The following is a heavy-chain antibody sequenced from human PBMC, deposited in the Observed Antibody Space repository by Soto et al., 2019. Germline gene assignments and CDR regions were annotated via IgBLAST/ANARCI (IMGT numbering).Heavy chain of an antibody. Sequence: SETLSLTCTVSGGSISSSSYFWGWIRQPPGKGLEWIGSIYYSGSTYYNPSLKSRVAVSVDTSKNQFSLKLSSVTAADTAVYYCARHPSDFWFDPWGQGTLVTVSS. D-gene: IGHD2-21*02. CDR1: GGSISSSSYF. V-gene: IGHV4-39*01. CDR2: IYYSGST. J-gene: IGHJ5*02. CDR3: ARHPSDFWFDP.